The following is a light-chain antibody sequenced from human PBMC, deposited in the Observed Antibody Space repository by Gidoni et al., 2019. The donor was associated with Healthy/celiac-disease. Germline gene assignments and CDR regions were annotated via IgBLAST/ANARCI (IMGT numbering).Light chain of an antibody. J-gene: IGKJ1*01. CDR3: QQSYSTAWT. CDR2: AAS. CDR1: QSISSY. V-gene: IGKV1-39*01. Sequence: DIQMTQSPSSLSASVGDRVTITCRASQSISSYLNWYQQKPGKAPKLLIYAASSLQSGVPSRFSGSGSGTDFTLNISSLQTEDFGTYYCQQSYSTAWTFGQGTKVEIK.